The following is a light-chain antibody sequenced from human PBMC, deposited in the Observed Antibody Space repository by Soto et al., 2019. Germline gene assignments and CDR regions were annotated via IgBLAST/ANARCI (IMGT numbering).Light chain of an antibody. J-gene: IGLJ1*01. CDR2: GNS. CDR1: SSNIGAGYD. V-gene: IGLV1-40*01. CDR3: QSYHSSLSGSRV. Sequence: QAVVTQPPSVSGAPGQRVTISCTGSSSNIGAGYDVHWYQQLPGTAPKLLIYGNSNRPSGVPDRFSGSKSGTSASLAITGLQAEDEADYYCQSYHSSLSGSRVFGTGTKVTVL.